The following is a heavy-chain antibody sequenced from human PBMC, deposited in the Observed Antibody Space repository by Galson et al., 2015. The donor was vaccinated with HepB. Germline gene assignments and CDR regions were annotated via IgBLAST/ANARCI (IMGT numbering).Heavy chain of an antibody. Sequence: SETLSLTCTVSGGSISTSNWWSWVRQPPGKGLEWIGEIYHSGSTNYNPSLKRRVTISVGKSKNQFSLKLSSVTAADTAVYYCARELRVNYYYYGMDVWGQGTTVTVSS. V-gene: IGHV4-4*02. D-gene: IGHD2-21*01. CDR3: ARELRVNYYYYGMDV. CDR2: IYHSGST. CDR1: GGSISTSNW. J-gene: IGHJ6*02.